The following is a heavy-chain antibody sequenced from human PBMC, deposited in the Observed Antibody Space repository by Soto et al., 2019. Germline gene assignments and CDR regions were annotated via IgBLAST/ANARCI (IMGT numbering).Heavy chain of an antibody. V-gene: IGHV3-23*01. CDR3: AKFLERAYYYYYVDV. CDR2: ISGSGGST. CDR1: GCIFISYA. J-gene: IGHJ6*03. Sequence: GWSVRLSCAASGCIFISYALSWVSQAPGKGLEWVSAISGSGGSTYYADSVKGRFTISRDNSKNTLYLQMNSLRAEDTAVYYCAKFLERAYYYYYVDVWGKGTTVTVSS. D-gene: IGHD1-1*01.